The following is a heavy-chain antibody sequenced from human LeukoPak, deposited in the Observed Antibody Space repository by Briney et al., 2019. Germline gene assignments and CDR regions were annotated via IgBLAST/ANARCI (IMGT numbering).Heavy chain of an antibody. V-gene: IGHV4-59*01. CDR1: GGSISTYY. CDR2: IYYSGST. Sequence: PSETLSLTCTVSGGSISTYYWSWIRQPPGKGLEWIGYIYYSGSTNYNPSLKSRVTLSVDTSKNQFSLKLSSVTAAETAVYYCARSPYYGSGSYYYAGFDYWGQGTLVTVSS. CDR3: ARSPYYGSGSYYYAGFDY. D-gene: IGHD3-10*01. J-gene: IGHJ4*02.